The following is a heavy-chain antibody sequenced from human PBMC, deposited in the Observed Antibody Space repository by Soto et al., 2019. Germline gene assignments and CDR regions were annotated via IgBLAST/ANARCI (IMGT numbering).Heavy chain of an antibody. Sequence: KPSETLSLTCTVSGGSISSGGFFWSWVRQLPGKGLQWIGVMYSSGSTQYNPSLRSRVSISADSSLNQVYLQLTSVTDADAAVYYCARNGYTYGMDVWGQGTTVTVSS. D-gene: IGHD5-12*01. CDR2: MYSSGST. J-gene: IGHJ6*02. CDR1: GGSISSGGFF. V-gene: IGHV4-31*03. CDR3: ARNGYTYGMDV.